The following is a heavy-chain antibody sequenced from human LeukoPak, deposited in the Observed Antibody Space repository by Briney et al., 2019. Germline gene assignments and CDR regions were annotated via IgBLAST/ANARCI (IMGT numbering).Heavy chain of an antibody. D-gene: IGHD3-16*02. CDR3: ARVSRRELSLYDY. CDR2: ISGSGGST. J-gene: IGHJ4*02. Sequence: GGSLRLSCAASGFTFSSYAMSWVRQAPGKGLEWVSAISGSGGSTYYADSVKGRFTISRDNAKNTLYLQMNSLRAEDTAVYYCARVSRRELSLYDYWGQGTLVTVSS. CDR1: GFTFSSYA. V-gene: IGHV3-23*01.